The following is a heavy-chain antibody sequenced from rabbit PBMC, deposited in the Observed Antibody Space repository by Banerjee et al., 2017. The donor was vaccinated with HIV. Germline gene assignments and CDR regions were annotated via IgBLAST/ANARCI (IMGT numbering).Heavy chain of an antibody. CDR1: GIDFSSDYY. CDR3: ASSVGYAGYTYPDYFNL. V-gene: IGHV1S45*01. J-gene: IGHJ4*01. D-gene: IGHD7-1*01. Sequence: QQQLEESGGGLVKPGGTLTLTCKASGIDFSSDYYMCWVRQAPGKGLEWIACIYVGSSGSTYYASWAKGRFTISKTSSTTVTLQMTSLTAADTATYFCASSVGYAGYTYPDYFNLWGPGTLVTVS. CDR2: IYVGSSGST.